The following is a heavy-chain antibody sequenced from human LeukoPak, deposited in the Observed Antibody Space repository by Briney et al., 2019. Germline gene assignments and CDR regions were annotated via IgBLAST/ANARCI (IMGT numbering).Heavy chain of an antibody. D-gene: IGHD3-3*01. CDR1: GFTFSSYS. Sequence: GGSLRLSCAASGFTFSSYSMNWVRQAPGKGLEWVSSISSSSYIYYADSVKGRFTISRDNAKNSLYLQMNSLRAEDTAVYYCARDAEWGYFDYWGQGTLVTVSS. CDR3: ARDAEWGYFDY. CDR2: ISSSSYI. J-gene: IGHJ4*02. V-gene: IGHV3-21*01.